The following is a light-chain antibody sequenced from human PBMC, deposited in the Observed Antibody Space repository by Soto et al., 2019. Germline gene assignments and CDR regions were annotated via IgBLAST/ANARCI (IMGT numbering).Light chain of an antibody. CDR2: GAS. Sequence: ELALTHSLATLSPSPGERATISCRASQSVSSNLAWYQQKFGQAPRLLIYGASSRATGIPDRFSGSGSGTDFTLTISRLEPEDFAVYYCQQYGSSPQTFGQGTKVDIK. CDR1: QSVSSN. J-gene: IGKJ1*01. V-gene: IGKV3-20*01. CDR3: QQYGSSPQT.